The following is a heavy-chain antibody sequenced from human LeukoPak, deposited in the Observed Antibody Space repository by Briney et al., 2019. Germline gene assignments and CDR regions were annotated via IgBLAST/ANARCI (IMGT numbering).Heavy chain of an antibody. CDR1: GFTFSSAW. Sequence: GVSLRLSCAASGFTFSSAWMSWVRQAPGKGLEWVGRIKSKTDGGTTDYAAPVKGRFTISRDDSKNTLYLQMNSLKTEDTAVYYCTTETVLLRYFDWLSTASGPSYYFDYWGQGTLVTVSS. V-gene: IGHV3-15*01. D-gene: IGHD3-9*01. J-gene: IGHJ4*02. CDR2: IKSKTDGGTT. CDR3: TTETVLLRYFDWLSTASGPSYYFDY.